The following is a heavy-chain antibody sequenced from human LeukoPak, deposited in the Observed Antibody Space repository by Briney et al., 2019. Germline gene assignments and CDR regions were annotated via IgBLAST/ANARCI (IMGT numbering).Heavy chain of an antibody. J-gene: IGHJ4*02. CDR3: ARGAPYYDILTGYYN. D-gene: IGHD3-9*01. Sequence: GGSLRLSCAASGFTFSSYSMNWVRQAPGKGLEWVSSISSSSSYIYYADSVKGRFTISRDNAKNSLYLQMNSLRAEDTAVYYCARGAPYYDILTGYYNWGQGTLVTVSS. CDR1: GFTFSSYS. V-gene: IGHV3-21*01. CDR2: ISSSSSYI.